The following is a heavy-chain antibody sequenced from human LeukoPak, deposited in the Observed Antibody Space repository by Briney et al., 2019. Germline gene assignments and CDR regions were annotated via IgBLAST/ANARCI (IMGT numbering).Heavy chain of an antibody. CDR2: ISYDGSNK. J-gene: IGHJ4*02. V-gene: IGHV3-30*18. Sequence: GGSLRLSCGASGFAFSSYAMSWVRQAPGKGLEWVAVISYDGSNKYYADSVKGRFTISRDNSKNTLYLQMNSLRAEDTAVYYCAKDAKVFFFMLNYWGQGTLVTVSS. CDR1: GFAFSSYA. D-gene: IGHD2/OR15-2a*01. CDR3: AKDAKVFFFMLNY.